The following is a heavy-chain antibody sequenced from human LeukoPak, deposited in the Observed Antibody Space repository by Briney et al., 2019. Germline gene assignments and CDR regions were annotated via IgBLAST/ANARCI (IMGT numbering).Heavy chain of an antibody. V-gene: IGHV1-18*01. CDR1: GYTFTSYG. Sequence: ASVTVSCKASGYTFTSYGISWVRQAPGQGLEWMGWISAYNGNTNYAQKLRGRVTMTTDTSTSTAYMELRSLRSDDTAVYYCARRGRGSGRHAFDIWGQGQWSPSLQ. J-gene: IGHJ3*02. CDR2: ISAYNGNT. D-gene: IGHD3-10*01. CDR3: ARRGRGSGRHAFDI.